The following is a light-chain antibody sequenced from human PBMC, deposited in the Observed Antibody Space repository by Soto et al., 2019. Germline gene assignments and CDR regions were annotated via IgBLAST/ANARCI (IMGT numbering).Light chain of an antibody. CDR2: WAS. CDR1: QSVLYNSDNKNY. CDR3: QQYYTTLS. Sequence: DIVMTQSPDSLAVSLGERATINCKSSQSVLYNSDNKNYLAWYQQNPGQPPKLLIYWASTRDSGVPDRFSGSGSGAHFTLTISSLQAEDVAVYYCQQYYTTLSFGGGTKVEIK. J-gene: IGKJ4*01. V-gene: IGKV4-1*01.